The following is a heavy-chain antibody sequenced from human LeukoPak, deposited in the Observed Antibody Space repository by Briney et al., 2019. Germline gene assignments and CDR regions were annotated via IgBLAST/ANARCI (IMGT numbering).Heavy chain of an antibody. CDR1: GGSISSSSYY. Sequence: PSETLSLTCTVSGGSISSSSYYWGWIRQPPGKGLEWIGSIYYSGSTYYNPSLKSRVTISVDTSKNQFSLKLSSVTAADTAVYYCALDYGGNSRWFDPWGQGTLVTVSS. D-gene: IGHD4-23*01. J-gene: IGHJ5*02. CDR2: IYYSGST. V-gene: IGHV4-39*07. CDR3: ALDYGGNSRWFDP.